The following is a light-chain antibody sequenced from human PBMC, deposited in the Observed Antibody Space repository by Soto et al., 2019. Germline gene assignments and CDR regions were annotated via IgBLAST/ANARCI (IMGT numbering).Light chain of an antibody. J-gene: IGLJ1*01. CDR2: DVS. V-gene: IGLV2-14*03. CDR3: SSFRSSSTSYV. Sequence: QSALTQPASVSGSPGQSITISCTGSSSDSGDSNYVSWYQQHPGKAPKLVIYDVSNRPSGVSNRFSGSKSANTASLTISGLQAEDEADYYCSSFRSSSTSYVFGTGTKVTVL. CDR1: SSDSGDSNY.